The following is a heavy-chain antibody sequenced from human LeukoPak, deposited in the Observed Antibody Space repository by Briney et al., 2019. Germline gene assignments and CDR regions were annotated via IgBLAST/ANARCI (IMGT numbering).Heavy chain of an antibody. CDR2: IYPSGST. J-gene: IGHJ6*03. CDR1: GGSISSYY. Sequence: SETLSLTCTVSGGSISSYYWSWIRPPPGKGLEWIGYIYPSGSTNYNPSLKSRVTISLDTSKNQFSLKLSSVTAADTAVYYCARWSLELGRPNYYYYYYMDVWGKGTTVTVSS. CDR3: ARWSLELGRPNYYYYYYMDV. D-gene: IGHD1-7*01. V-gene: IGHV4-4*09.